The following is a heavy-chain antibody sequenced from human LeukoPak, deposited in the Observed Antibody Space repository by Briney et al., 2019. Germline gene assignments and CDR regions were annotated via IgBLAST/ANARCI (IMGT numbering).Heavy chain of an antibody. V-gene: IGHV4-61*02. CDR1: GGSIGSGSYY. J-gene: IGHJ5*02. CDR3: ARVGGVVIPWFDP. Sequence: SETLSLTCTVSGGSIGSGSYYWNWIRQPAGKGLEWIGRIYTSGSTNYNPSLKSRVTMSVDTSKNQFSLKLSSVTAADTAVYYCARVGGVVIPWFDPWGQGTLVTVSS. CDR2: IYTSGST. D-gene: IGHD3-3*01.